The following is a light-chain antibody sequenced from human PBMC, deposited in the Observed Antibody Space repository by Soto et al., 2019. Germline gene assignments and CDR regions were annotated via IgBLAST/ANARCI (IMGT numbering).Light chain of an antibody. CDR2: AAS. J-gene: IGKJ4*01. CDR3: QQSYSSLLT. Sequence: DIQMTQSPSSLSASVGDTVTITCRASQTISNYLNWYQQKPGKAPNLLIFAASTLQGGVPSRFSGGGSGIDFTLTISSLQPEDFATYYCQQSYSSLLTFGGGTRVEVK. V-gene: IGKV1-39*01. CDR1: QTISNY.